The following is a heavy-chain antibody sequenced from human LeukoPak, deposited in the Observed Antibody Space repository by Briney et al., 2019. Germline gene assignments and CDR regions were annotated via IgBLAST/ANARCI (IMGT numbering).Heavy chain of an antibody. CDR1: GGSISSSSYY. CDR3: ARHEYYYDSSGLSGFDY. D-gene: IGHD3-22*01. J-gene: IGHJ4*02. V-gene: IGHV4-39*01. Sequence: PSETLSLTCTVSGGSISSSSYYWGWIRQPPGKGLEWIGSIYYSGSTYYNSSLKSRVTISVDTSKNQSSLKLSSVTAADTAVYYCARHEYYYDSSGLSGFDYWGQGTLVTVSS. CDR2: IYYSGST.